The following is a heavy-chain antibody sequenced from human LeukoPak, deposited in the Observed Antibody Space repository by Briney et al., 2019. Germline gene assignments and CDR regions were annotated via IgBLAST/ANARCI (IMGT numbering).Heavy chain of an antibody. CDR1: GDSISSRSHY. J-gene: IGHJ4*02. V-gene: IGHV4-39*07. D-gene: IGHD2-2*01. CDR3: AREANPYCSSTSCYPH. CDR2: IYYSGST. Sequence: SETLSLTCIVSGDSISSRSHYWGWIRQPPGKGLEWIGSIYYSGSTYYNPSLKSRVTISVDTSKNQFSLKLSSVTAADTAVYYCAREANPYCSSTSCYPHWGRGTLVTVSS.